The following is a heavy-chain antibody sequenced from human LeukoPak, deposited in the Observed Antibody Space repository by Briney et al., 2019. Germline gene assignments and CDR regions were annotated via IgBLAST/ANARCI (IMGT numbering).Heavy chain of an antibody. Sequence: SETLSLTCAVSGGSISSSNWWSWVRQPPVKGLEWIGEIYHSGSTNYNPSLKSRVTISVDTSKNQFSLKLSSVTAADTAVYYCARDRVGGNDSGYYYRTHGMDVWGQGTTVTVSS. CDR2: IYHSGST. CDR3: ARDRVGGNDSGYYYRTHGMDV. CDR1: GGSISSSNW. D-gene: IGHD3-22*01. J-gene: IGHJ6*02. V-gene: IGHV4-4*02.